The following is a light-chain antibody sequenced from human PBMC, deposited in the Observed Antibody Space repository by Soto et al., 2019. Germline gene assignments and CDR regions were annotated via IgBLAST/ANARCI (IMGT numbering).Light chain of an antibody. Sequence: EIVLTQSPGTLSLSPGERATLCCRASQSVSSAFLAWYQQKPGQAPRLLIYAASSRATGIPDRFSGSGSGTDFTLTISRLEPEDFAVYYCQQYGSSLFSFGPGTKVDIK. CDR3: QQYGSSLFS. CDR2: AAS. J-gene: IGKJ3*01. V-gene: IGKV3-20*01. CDR1: QSVSSAF.